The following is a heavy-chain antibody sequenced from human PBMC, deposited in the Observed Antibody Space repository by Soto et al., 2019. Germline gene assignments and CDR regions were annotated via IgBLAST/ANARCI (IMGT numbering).Heavy chain of an antibody. CDR2: INHSGST. J-gene: IGHJ6*02. CDR1: GGSFSGYY. V-gene: IGHV4-34*01. Sequence: SETLSLTCAVYGGSFSGYYWSWIRQPPGKGLEWIGEINHSGSTNYNQSLKSRVTISVDTSKNQFPLKLSSVTAADTAVYYCARGAGWFGELLYPYYGMDVWGQGNTVT. D-gene: IGHD3-10*01. CDR3: ARGAGWFGELLYPYYGMDV.